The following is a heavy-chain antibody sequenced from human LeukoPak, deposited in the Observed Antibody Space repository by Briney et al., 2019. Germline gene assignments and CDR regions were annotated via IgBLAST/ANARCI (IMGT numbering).Heavy chain of an antibody. V-gene: IGHV1-69*13. CDR2: IIPIFGTA. J-gene: IGHJ6*03. Sequence: SVKVSCKASGGTFSSYAISWVRQAPGQGLEWMGGIIPIFGTANYAQKFQGRVMITADESTSTAYLELSSLRSEDTAVYYCATIRFLEWFDYYYYYYMDVWGKGTTVTVSS. CDR3: ATIRFLEWFDYYYYYYMDV. D-gene: IGHD3-3*01. CDR1: GGTFSSYA.